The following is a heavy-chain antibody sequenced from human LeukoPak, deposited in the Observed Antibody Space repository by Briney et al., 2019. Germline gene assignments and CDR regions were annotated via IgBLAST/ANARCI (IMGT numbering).Heavy chain of an antibody. V-gene: IGHV4-39*01. CDR2: IYYSGST. CDR1: GGSISSSSYY. Sequence: SETLSLTCTVSGGSISSSSYYWGWIRQPPGKGLEWIGSIYYSGSTYYNPSLKSRVTISVDTSKNQFSLKLSSVTAADTAVYYCARLGCSSSSDDYWGQGTLVTVS. D-gene: IGHD6-6*01. CDR3: ARLGCSSSSDDY. J-gene: IGHJ4*02.